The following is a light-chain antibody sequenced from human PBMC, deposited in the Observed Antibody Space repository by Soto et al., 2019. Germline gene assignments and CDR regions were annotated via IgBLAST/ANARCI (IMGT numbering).Light chain of an antibody. CDR1: QSVSNY. CDR3: QQRSKWTPGVT. Sequence: EIVLTQSPATLSLSPGERATLSCRASQSVSNYLAWYQQKPGQAPRLLIYDASKRATGIPARFSGSGSGTYFTLTISSQEPEDFAVYYCQQRSKWTPGVTFGPGTKVDIK. V-gene: IGKV3-11*01. CDR2: DAS. J-gene: IGKJ3*01.